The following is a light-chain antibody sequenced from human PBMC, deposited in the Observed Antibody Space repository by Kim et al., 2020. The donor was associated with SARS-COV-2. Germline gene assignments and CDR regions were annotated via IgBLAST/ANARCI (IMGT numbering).Light chain of an antibody. CDR2: LGS. CDR1: QSLLHSNGYNY. CDR3: MQALQTPLT. Sequence: PASISCRSSQSLLHSNGYNYLDWYLQKPGQSPQLLIYLGSNRASGVPDRFSGSGSGTDFTLKISRVEAEDVGVYYCMQALQTPLTFVGGTKVDIK. J-gene: IGKJ4*01. V-gene: IGKV2-28*01.